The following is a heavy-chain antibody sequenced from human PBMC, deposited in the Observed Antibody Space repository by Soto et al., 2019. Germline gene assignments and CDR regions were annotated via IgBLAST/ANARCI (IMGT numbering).Heavy chain of an antibody. V-gene: IGHV4-59*01. CDR1: GGSISSYY. CDR3: ARDYGGHSAYFDY. Sequence: SETLSLTCSVSGGSISSYYWSWIRQPPGKGLEWIGYIDYSGSTKYNPSPKSRVTISVDTSKNQFSLKLSSVTAADTAVYFCARDYGGHSAYFDYWGQGNLVTVSS. CDR2: IDYSGST. D-gene: IGHD4-17*01. J-gene: IGHJ4*02.